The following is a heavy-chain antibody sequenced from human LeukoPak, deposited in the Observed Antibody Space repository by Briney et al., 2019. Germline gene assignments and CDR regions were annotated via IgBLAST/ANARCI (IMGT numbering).Heavy chain of an antibody. CDR3: AKNTGGHLAPTYHY. J-gene: IGHJ4*02. V-gene: IGHV3-23*01. D-gene: IGHD7-27*01. CDR2: IGSGDNT. Sequence: GGSLRLSCAASGFTFSSSAMSWVRQAPGKGLEWVSTIGSGDNTYYADSVKGRFTISRDNSKNTLYLQMNSLRAEDTALFYCAKNTGGHLAPTYHYWGQGTLVTVSS. CDR1: GFTFSSSA.